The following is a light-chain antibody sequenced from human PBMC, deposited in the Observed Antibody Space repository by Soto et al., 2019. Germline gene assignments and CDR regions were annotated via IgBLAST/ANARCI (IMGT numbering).Light chain of an antibody. CDR3: QQYNEWPLS. CDR1: QSVSSN. J-gene: IGKJ4*01. Sequence: EIVMTQSPATLSVSPGERATLSCRASQSVSSNLAWYQQKPGQAPRLLIYGASTRATGLPARISGSGSGTEFTLTISRLQSEDSAVYYCQQYNEWPLSFGGGTKVEIK. CDR2: GAS. V-gene: IGKV3-15*01.